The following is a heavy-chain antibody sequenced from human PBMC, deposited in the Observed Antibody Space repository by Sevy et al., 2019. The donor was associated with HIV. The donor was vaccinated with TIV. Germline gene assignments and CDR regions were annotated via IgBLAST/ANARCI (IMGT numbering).Heavy chain of an antibody. CDR1: GGSISSNSYY. J-gene: IGHJ5*02. Sequence: SETLSLTCTVSGGSISSNSYYWVWIRQPPGKGLEWIGSIYYSGTKYYNPSLKSRVTISIDTSKTQFSLKLSSVTAADTAIFYCARLNYGDYSNYFDPWGQGSLVTVSS. V-gene: IGHV4-39*01. CDR2: IYYSGTK. D-gene: IGHD4-17*01. CDR3: ARLNYGDYSNYFDP.